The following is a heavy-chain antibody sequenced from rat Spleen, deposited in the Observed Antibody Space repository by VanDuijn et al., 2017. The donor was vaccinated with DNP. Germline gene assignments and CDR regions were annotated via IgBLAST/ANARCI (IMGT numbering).Heavy chain of an antibody. D-gene: IGHD1-4*01. CDR1: GFSLTNYG. V-gene: IGHV2-13*01. J-gene: IGHJ2*01. Sequence: QVQLRESGPVLVQASETLSLTCTVSGFSLTNYGVIWVRQPPGKGLEWMGVIWGNGNTNYNPAFKSRLSISRDTSESQVFLKMNSLQTEDSAIYFCSRTGSYKLGYYFDYWGQGVMVTASS. CDR2: IWGNGNT. CDR3: SRTGSYKLGYYFDY.